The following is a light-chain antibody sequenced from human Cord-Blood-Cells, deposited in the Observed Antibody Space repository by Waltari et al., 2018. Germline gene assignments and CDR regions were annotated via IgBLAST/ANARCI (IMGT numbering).Light chain of an antibody. CDR3: QQYDNLPYT. Sequence: DIQMTQSPSSLSASVGDRVTITCQASQDISNYLNWYQQKPGKASKLLIYDASNLETGVPSRFSGSGSGTDFTFNISSLQPEDIATYYCQQYDNLPYTFGQGTKLEIK. V-gene: IGKV1-33*01. J-gene: IGKJ2*01. CDR1: QDISNY. CDR2: DAS.